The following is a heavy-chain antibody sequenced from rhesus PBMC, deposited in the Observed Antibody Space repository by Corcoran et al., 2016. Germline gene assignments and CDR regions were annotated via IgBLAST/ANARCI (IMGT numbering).Heavy chain of an antibody. CDR1: GYSISSGYG. V-gene: IGHV4-127*01. Sequence: QVQLQESGPGLVKPSETLSLTCAVSGYSISSGYGWSWIRQPRGKGLEWIGYIGGSSGSTNYNPSHKSRVTISKDTSKNQFSLKLSSVTAADTAVYYCARGYCTSTTCWNFDYWGQGVLVTVSS. J-gene: IGHJ4*01. D-gene: IGHD2-2*01. CDR2: IGGSSGST. CDR3: ARGYCTSTTCWNFDY.